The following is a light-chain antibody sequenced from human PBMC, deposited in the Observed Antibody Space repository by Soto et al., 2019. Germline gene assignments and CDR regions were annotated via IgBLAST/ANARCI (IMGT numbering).Light chain of an antibody. J-gene: IGLJ1*01. Sequence: QSALTQPPSVSGSPGQSVTISCTGTSSDFGSYNRVSWYQRPPGTGPKLMIYEVSNRPSGVPDRFSGSKSVNTASLTISGVEAENEAEYYCSLYTTDNTDVFGTGTKGTVL. CDR3: SLYTTDNTDV. CDR1: SSDFGSYNR. V-gene: IGLV2-18*01. CDR2: EVS.